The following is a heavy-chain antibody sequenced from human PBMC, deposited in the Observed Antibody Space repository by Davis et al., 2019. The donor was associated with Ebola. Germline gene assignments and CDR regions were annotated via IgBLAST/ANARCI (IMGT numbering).Heavy chain of an antibody. Sequence: GESLKISCAASGFTVSTNCMSWVRQAPRKGLEWVSVIYGICSTYYADSVKGRFTISRDNAKNSLYLQMNSLRAEDTAVYYCAGYLISYYGMDHWGQGTTVTVSS. J-gene: IGHJ6*02. V-gene: IGHV3-53*01. CDR1: GFTVSTNC. CDR2: IYGICST. D-gene: IGHD1-1*01. CDR3: AGYLISYYGMDH.